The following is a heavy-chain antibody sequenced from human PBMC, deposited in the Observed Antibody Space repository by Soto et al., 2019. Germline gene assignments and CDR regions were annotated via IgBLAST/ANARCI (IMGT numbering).Heavy chain of an antibody. CDR2: IAFHGGTK. V-gene: IGHV3-30*18. D-gene: IGHD2-15*01. J-gene: IGHJ4*02. CDR3: AKEAIFCSGATCDLVDC. CDR1: GFTFSDVG. Sequence: WGTLTLSCAVSGFTFSDVGMQYGLQDPAKNLEGVAVIAFHGGTKFYAHSVKGRFTISRDNSKNTLYLQLSSLTTADTATYYCAKEAIFCSGATCDLVDCWAQGTSVTGSS.